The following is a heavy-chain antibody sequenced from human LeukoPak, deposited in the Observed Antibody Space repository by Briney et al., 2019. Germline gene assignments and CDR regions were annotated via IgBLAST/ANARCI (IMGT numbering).Heavy chain of an antibody. CDR1: GFTFSSYS. V-gene: IGHV3-21*01. D-gene: IGHD6-13*01. Sequence: PGGSLRLSCAASGFTFSSYSMNWVRQAPGKGLEWVSSISSSSSYIYYADSVKGRFTISRDNAKNSLYLQMNSLRAEDTAVYYCARDRQQQLVKRKGYYYYYMDVWGKGTTVTVSS. CDR3: ARDRQQQLVKRKGYYYYYMDV. J-gene: IGHJ6*03. CDR2: ISSSSSYI.